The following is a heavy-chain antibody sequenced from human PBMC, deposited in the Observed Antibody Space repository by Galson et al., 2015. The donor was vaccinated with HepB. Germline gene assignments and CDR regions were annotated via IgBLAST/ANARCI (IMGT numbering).Heavy chain of an antibody. CDR2: IYSGGST. D-gene: IGHD3/OR15-3a*01. Sequence: SLRLSCAASGFIVSNYYMSWVRQAPGKGLEWVSVIYSGGSTYYADSVKGRFTISRDNSKKTLFLQMNSLRAEDTAVYYCARRRGTGYDYWGQGTLVTVSS. V-gene: IGHV3-53*01. J-gene: IGHJ4*02. CDR1: GFIVSNYY. CDR3: ARRRGTGYDY.